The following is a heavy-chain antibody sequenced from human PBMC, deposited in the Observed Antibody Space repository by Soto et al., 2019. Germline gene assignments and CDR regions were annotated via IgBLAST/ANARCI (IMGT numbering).Heavy chain of an antibody. Sequence: QVQLVESGGGVVQPGRSMRLSCAASGFIFSNYGMHWVRQAPGKGLEWVAVIWYDGSDKYYADSVKGRFTISRDNSKNTVYLQMISLRVEDTAVYYCARVGQAEYFQYWGQGTLVTVSS. CDR3: ARVGQAEYFQY. CDR2: IWYDGSDK. J-gene: IGHJ1*01. V-gene: IGHV3-33*01. CDR1: GFIFSNYG.